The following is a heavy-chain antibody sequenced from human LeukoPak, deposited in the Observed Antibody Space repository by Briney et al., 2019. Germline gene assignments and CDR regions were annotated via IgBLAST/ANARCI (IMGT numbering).Heavy chain of an antibody. CDR3: ARDCSGTSCYDY. J-gene: IGHJ4*02. V-gene: IGHV4-59*01. Sequence: SETLSLTCTVSGGSISSYYWSWIRQPPGKGLEWIGYIYYSGSTNYNPSLKSRVTISVDTSKNQFSLKLSSVTAADTAVYYCARDCSGTSCYDYWGQGTLVTVSS. CDR2: IYYSGST. D-gene: IGHD2-2*01. CDR1: GGSISSYY.